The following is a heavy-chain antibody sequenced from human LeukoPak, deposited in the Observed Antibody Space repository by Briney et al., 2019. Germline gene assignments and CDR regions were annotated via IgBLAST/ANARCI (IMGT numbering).Heavy chain of an antibody. CDR1: GFTFSSYA. CDR3: AKGGWGDPFDY. D-gene: IGHD3-16*01. J-gene: IGHJ4*02. Sequence: GGSLRLSCAASGFTFSSYAMSWVRQAPGKGLEWVAAISVSGGSTYYADSVKGRFTISRDNSKNTLYLQMNNLRAEDTAVYYCAKGGWGDPFDYWGQGTLVTVSS. CDR2: ISVSGGST. V-gene: IGHV3-23*01.